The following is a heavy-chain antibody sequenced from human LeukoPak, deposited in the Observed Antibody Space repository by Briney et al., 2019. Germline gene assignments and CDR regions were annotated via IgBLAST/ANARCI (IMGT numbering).Heavy chain of an antibody. J-gene: IGHJ4*02. V-gene: IGHV3-23*01. CDR3: AKGRVTRWELLPLDY. CDR1: GFTFSSYS. CDR2: ISGSGGST. D-gene: IGHD1-26*01. Sequence: PGGSLRLSCAASGFTFSSYSMNWVRQAPGKGLEWVSAISGSGGSTYYADSVKGRFTISRDNSKNTLYLQMNSLRAEDTAVYYCAKGRVTRWELLPLDYWGQGTLVTVSS.